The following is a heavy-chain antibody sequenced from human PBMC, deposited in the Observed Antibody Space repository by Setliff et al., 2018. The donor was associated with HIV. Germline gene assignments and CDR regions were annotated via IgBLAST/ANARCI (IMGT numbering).Heavy chain of an antibody. D-gene: IGHD3-10*01. Sequence: GASVKVSCKASGGSFSSYAITWVRQAPGQRLEWMGGIVPIFGTTNYAQKFQGRVTITADKSTSTAYMELSSLRSEDTAVYFCARERITMIRGVNGDYWGQGTLVTVSS. CDR2: IVPIFGTT. CDR1: GGSFSSYA. V-gene: IGHV1-69*06. CDR3: ARERITMIRGVNGDY. J-gene: IGHJ4*02.